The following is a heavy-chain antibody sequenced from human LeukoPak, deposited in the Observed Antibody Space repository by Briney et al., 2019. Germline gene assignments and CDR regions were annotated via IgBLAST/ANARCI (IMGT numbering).Heavy chain of an antibody. CDR2: ISGGGANT. J-gene: IGHJ4*02. CDR3: AKDGGGWLSTGWYYFDY. V-gene: IGHV3-23*01. CDR1: GFTFNNYA. Sequence: PGGSLSLSCEASGFTFNNYAMSWVRQAPGKGVEWVATISGGGANTYYADFVKGRFTISRDNSENTVYLQIKYLRAEDTAIYFCAKDGGGWLSTGWYYFDYWSQGTLVTVSS. D-gene: IGHD6-19*01.